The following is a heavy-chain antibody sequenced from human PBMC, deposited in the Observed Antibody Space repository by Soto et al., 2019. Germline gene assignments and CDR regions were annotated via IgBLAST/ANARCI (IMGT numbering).Heavy chain of an antibody. Sequence: QVQLVQSGAEVKKPGSSVKVSCKASGGTFSSYAISWVRQAPGQGLEWMGGITPIFGTANYAQKFQGRVTITADESTSTADMELSSLLSEDTAVYYCARDVGGIYYFDHWGQGTLVTVSS. V-gene: IGHV1-69*01. CDR2: ITPIFGTA. D-gene: IGHD1-26*01. CDR3: ARDVGGIYYFDH. CDR1: GGTFSSYA. J-gene: IGHJ4*02.